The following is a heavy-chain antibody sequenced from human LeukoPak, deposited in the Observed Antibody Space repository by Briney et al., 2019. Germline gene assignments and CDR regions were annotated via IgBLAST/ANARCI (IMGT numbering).Heavy chain of an antibody. J-gene: IGHJ3*02. CDR1: GGTFSSYA. CDR2: IIPIFGTA. CDR3: ASPSDYYDSSGYYLDAFDI. D-gene: IGHD3-22*01. Sequence: SVKVSCKASGGTFSSYAISWVRQAPGQGLEWMGGIIPIFGTANYAQKFQGRVTITADESTSTAYMELSSLRSEDTVVYYCASPSDYYDSSGYYLDAFDIWGQGTMVTVSS. V-gene: IGHV1-69*13.